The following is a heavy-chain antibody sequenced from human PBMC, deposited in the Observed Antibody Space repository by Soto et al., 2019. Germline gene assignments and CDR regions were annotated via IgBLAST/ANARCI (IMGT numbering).Heavy chain of an antibody. CDR3: ARVIVGTTTFVDY. CDR2: ISISSSTI. V-gene: IGHV3-48*02. D-gene: IGHD1-26*01. J-gene: IGHJ4*02. CDR1: GFTFSSYS. Sequence: GGSLRLSCAASGFTFSSYSMNWVRQAPGKGLEWVSYISISSSTIYYADSVKGRFTISRDNVKNSLYLQMNSLRDEDTAVYYCARVIVGTTTFVDYWGQGTLVTVSS.